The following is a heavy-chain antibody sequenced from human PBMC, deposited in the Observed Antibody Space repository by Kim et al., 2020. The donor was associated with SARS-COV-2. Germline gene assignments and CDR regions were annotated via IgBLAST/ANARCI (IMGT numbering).Heavy chain of an antibody. J-gene: IGHJ6*02. Sequence: ASVKVSCKASGYTFTGYYMHWVRQAPGQGLEWMGRINPNSGGTNYAQKFQGRVTMTRDTSISTAYMELSRQRSDDTAVYYCAGIAAAGRGGWGDYYYYYGMDVWGQGTTVTVSS. CDR1: GYTFTGYY. CDR3: AGIAAAGRGGWGDYYYYYGMDV. CDR2: INPNSGGT. V-gene: IGHV1-2*06. D-gene: IGHD6-13*01.